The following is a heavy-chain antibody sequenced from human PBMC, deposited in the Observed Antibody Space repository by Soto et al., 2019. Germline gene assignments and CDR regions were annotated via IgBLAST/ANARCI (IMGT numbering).Heavy chain of an antibody. J-gene: IGHJ4*02. CDR2: ISYDGSNK. D-gene: IGHD3-22*01. CDR1: GFTFSSYG. CDR3: AKGYDSSGYYARDYFDY. Sequence: QVQLVESGGGVVQPGRSLRLSCAASGFTFSSYGMHWVRQAPGKGLEWVAVISYDGSNKYYADSVKGRFTISRDNSKNXXDLQMNSPRAEDTAVYYCAKGYDSSGYYARDYFDYWGQGTLVTVSS. V-gene: IGHV3-30*18.